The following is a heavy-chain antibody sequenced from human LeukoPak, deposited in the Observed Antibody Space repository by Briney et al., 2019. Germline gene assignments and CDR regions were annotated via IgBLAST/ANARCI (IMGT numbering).Heavy chain of an antibody. CDR2: INHSGST. J-gene: IGHJ4*02. CDR1: GGSFSGYY. Sequence: PSETLSLTCAVYGGSFSGYYWSWIRQPPGKGLEWIGEINHSGSTNYNPSLKSRVTISVDTSKNQFSLKLSSVTAADTAVYYCARVPTRFFSSGPYFDYWGQGTLVTVSS. CDR3: ARVPTRFFSSGPYFDY. D-gene: IGHD1-1*01. V-gene: IGHV4-34*01.